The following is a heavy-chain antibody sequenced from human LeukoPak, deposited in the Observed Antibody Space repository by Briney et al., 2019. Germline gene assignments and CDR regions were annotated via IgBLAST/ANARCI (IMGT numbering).Heavy chain of an antibody. V-gene: IGHV1-46*01. Sequence: ASVKISCKASGYTFTGYCMHWVRQAPGQGLEWVGLINPNGGSTGYAQRFQGRVTVTTDTSTSTVYMELNSLGSEDTAVYYCARERRAWGEDFWGQGTLVTVSS. J-gene: IGHJ4*02. D-gene: IGHD3-16*01. CDR2: INPNGGST. CDR1: GYTFTGYC. CDR3: ARERRAWGEDF.